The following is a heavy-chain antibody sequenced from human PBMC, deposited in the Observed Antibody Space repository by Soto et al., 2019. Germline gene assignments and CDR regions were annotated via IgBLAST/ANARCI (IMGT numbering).Heavy chain of an antibody. CDR3: ARDKGPDTYGQTRIRDYSYAMDV. D-gene: IGHD5-18*01. CDR2: IYYSVTT. V-gene: IGHV4-31*03. J-gene: IGHJ6*02. Sequence: QVQLQGSGPRLVKPSQTLSLTCSVSGASISSGAYFWTWIRHHPGKGLEWIGYIYYSVTTSYTYQSPPLQSRVTISVDTSKNLFSLRLTSVTAADTATYYCARDKGPDTYGQTRIRDYSYAMDVWGQGTTVIVSS. CDR1: GASISSGAYF.